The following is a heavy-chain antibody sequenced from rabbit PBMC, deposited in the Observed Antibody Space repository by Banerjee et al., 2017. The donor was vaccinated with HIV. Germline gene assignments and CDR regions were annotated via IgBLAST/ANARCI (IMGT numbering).Heavy chain of an antibody. Sequence: EESGGDLVKPEGSLTLTCTASGFSFSSSYWICWVRQAPGKGLEWIGCIYTGSSGSTYYASWAKGRFTISKASSTTVTLQMTSLTAADTATYFCARVGFWDLWGPGTLVTVS. V-gene: IGHV1S45*01. CDR3: ARVGFWDL. D-gene: IGHD4-1*01. CDR2: IYTGSSGST. CDR1: GFSFSSSYW. J-gene: IGHJ4*01.